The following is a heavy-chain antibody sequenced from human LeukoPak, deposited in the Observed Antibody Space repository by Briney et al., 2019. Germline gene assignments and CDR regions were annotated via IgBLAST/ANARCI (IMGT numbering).Heavy chain of an antibody. V-gene: IGHV3-23*01. D-gene: IGHD3-22*01. CDR3: AKDAGLYYYDSSGYYPFDY. CDR1: GFTFSSYG. Sequence: GGSLRLSCAASGFTFSSYGMSWVRQAPGKGLEWVSAISGSGGSTYYADSVKGRFTISRDNSKNTLYLQMNSLRAEDTAVYYCAKDAGLYYYDSSGYYPFDYWGQGTLVTVSS. CDR2: ISGSGGST. J-gene: IGHJ4*02.